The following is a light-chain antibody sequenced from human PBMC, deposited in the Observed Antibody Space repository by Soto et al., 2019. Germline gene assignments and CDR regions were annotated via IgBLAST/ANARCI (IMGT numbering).Light chain of an antibody. V-gene: IGKV1-39*01. CDR2: GAS. CDR3: QQSYSTPQT. CDR1: QSISSY. J-gene: IGKJ4*01. Sequence: DIQMTQSPSTLSASVGDRVTITCRASQSISSYLNWYQQKPGKAPKLLIYGASTLQSGVPSRFSGSGSGTDFTLTLNSLQPEDFATYYCQQSYSTPQTFGGGTKVDIK.